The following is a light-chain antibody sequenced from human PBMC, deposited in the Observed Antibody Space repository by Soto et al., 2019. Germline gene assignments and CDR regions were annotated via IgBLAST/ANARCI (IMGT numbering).Light chain of an antibody. CDR3: QQRANWPGT. CDR1: QSVYNY. Sequence: EIVLTQSPGTLSLSPGERATLSCRASQSVYNYLAWYQQKPGQAPRLLIYDASDRATGLPARFSGSGSGTDFTLTISSLEPEDSAIYYCQQRANWPGTFGKGTKVDIK. CDR2: DAS. J-gene: IGKJ1*01. V-gene: IGKV3-11*01.